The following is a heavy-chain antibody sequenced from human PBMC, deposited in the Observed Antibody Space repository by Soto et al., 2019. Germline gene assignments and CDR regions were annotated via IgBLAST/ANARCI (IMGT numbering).Heavy chain of an antibody. D-gene: IGHD3-16*02. CDR2: IIPILGIA. V-gene: IGHV1-69*08. CDR1: GGTFSSYT. CDR3: AREGDYIWGSYRYSWFDP. Sequence: QVQLVQSGAEVKKPGSSVKVSCKASGGTFSSYTISWVRQAPGQGLEWMGRIIPILGIANYAQKFQGRVTITADKSTSTAYMELSSLGSEDTAVYYCAREGDYIWGSYRYSWFDPWGQGTLVTVSS. J-gene: IGHJ5*02.